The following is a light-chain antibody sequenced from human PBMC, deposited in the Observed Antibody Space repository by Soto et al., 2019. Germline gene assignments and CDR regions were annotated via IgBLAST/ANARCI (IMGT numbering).Light chain of an antibody. CDR1: SSNIGAGYD. CDR3: QSYDSSLIVSKV. V-gene: IGLV1-40*01. CDR2: ANS. Sequence: QSVLTQPHSVSGAPGQGVTISCSGSSSNIGAGYDVQWYRQFPGTAPKLIVYANSDRPSGVPDRFSGSKSGTSASLAITGLQAEDEADYYCQSYDSSLIVSKVFGTGTKGTVL. J-gene: IGLJ1*01.